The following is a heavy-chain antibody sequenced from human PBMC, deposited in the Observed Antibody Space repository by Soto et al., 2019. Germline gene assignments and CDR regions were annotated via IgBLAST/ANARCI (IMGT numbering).Heavy chain of an antibody. V-gene: IGHV3-23*01. D-gene: IGHD3-3*01. Sequence: EVQLLESGGGLVQPGGSLRLSCAASGFTFSSYAMSWVRQAPGKGLEWVSAISGSGGSTYYADSVKGRFTISRDNSKNTLYLQMNSLRAEDTAVYYCTGGILDSWSGYYINDYWGQGTLVTVSS. J-gene: IGHJ4*02. CDR1: GFTFSSYA. CDR3: TGGILDSWSGYYINDY. CDR2: ISGSGGST.